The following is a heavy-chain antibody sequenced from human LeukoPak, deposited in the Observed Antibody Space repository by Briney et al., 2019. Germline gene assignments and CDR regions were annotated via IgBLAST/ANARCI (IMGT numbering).Heavy chain of an antibody. Sequence: SGGSLRLSCAASGFTFSNYNMNWVRQAPGKGLEWVSYISIDNSTMYYADSVKGRFTISRDNAKNSLYLQMNSLRAEDTAVYLCARDYYDSSGYQNFDYWGQGTLVTVSS. CDR1: GFTFSNYN. J-gene: IGHJ4*02. CDR2: ISIDNSTM. D-gene: IGHD3-22*01. V-gene: IGHV3-48*04. CDR3: ARDYYDSSGYQNFDY.